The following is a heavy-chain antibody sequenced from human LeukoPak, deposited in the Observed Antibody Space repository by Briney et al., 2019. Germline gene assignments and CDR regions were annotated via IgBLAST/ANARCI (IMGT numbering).Heavy chain of an antibody. CDR3: ARLSKGRYFDYIFDH. J-gene: IGHJ4*02. Sequence: SETPSLTCTVSGGSVSSYEYYWGWIRQPPGKGLEWIGNTYYTGSTYYNPSLRSRVTMSVDTSKNQFSLKMSSVTAADTAVYYCARLSKGRYFDYIFDHWGQGTVVTVSS. V-gene: IGHV4-39*01. CDR1: GGSVSSYEYY. D-gene: IGHD3-9*01. CDR2: TYYTGST.